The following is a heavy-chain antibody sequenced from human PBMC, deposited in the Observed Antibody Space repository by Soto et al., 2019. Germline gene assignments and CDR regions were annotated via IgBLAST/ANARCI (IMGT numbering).Heavy chain of an antibody. CDR3: ARQYYSGGYSYGGFDY. D-gene: IGHD5-18*01. Sequence: EVQLVESGGGLVQPGGSLRLSCAASGFTFSSYSMNWVRQAPGKGLEWVSYISSSSSTIYYADSVKGRFTISRDNAKNSLYLQMNSLRDEDRAVYYWARQYYSGGYSYGGFDYWGQGTLVTVSS. CDR2: ISSSSSTI. V-gene: IGHV3-48*02. CDR1: GFTFSSYS. J-gene: IGHJ4*02.